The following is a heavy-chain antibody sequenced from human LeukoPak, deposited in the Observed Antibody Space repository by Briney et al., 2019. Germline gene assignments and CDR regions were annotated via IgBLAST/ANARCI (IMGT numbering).Heavy chain of an antibody. V-gene: IGHV3-7*01. CDR3: ARGGGPTYYDFWSGPDQTFDY. J-gene: IGHJ4*02. Sequence: GGSLRLSCAASGFTFSSYWMSWVRQAPGKGLEWVANIKQGGSEKYYVDSVKGRFTISRDNAKNSLYLQMNSLGAEDTAVYYCARGGGPTYYDFWSGPDQTFDYWGQGTLVTVSS. CDR1: GFTFSSYW. CDR2: IKQGGSEK. D-gene: IGHD3-3*01.